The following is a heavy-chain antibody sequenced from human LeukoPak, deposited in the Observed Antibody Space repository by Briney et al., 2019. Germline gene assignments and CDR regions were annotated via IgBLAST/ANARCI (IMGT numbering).Heavy chain of an antibody. CDR1: GGSFSGYY. CDR2: INHSGST. J-gene: IGHJ4*02. V-gene: IGHV4-34*01. CDR3: ARGRTDDYFDY. Sequence: PSETLSLTCAVYGGSFSGYYWSWIRRPPGKGLEWIGEINHSGSTNYNPSLKSRVTISVDRSKNQFSLKLSSVTAADTAVYYCARGRTDDYFDYWGQGTLVTVSS.